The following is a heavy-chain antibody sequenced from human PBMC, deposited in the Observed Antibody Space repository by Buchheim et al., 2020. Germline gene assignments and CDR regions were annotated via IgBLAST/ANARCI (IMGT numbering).Heavy chain of an antibody. J-gene: IGHJ4*02. CDR3: ARDVPGSGWNFDY. CDR1: GFTFASYA. CDR2: ITSSGDDA. D-gene: IGHD6-25*01. V-gene: IGHV3-23*01. Sequence: EVQLLESGGGLVQPGGSLRLSCAASGFTFASYAMAWVRQAPGKGLEWLSAITSSGDDAFHADSVKGRFTISRDNSKNTLDLEMNSLRAEDTAVYYCARDVPGSGWNFDYWGQGTL.